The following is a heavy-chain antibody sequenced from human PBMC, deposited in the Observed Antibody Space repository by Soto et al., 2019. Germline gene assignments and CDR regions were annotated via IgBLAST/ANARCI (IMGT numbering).Heavy chain of an antibody. CDR3: AREGASGSHIGY. V-gene: IGHV1-69*01. D-gene: IGHD3-22*01. CDR2: IIPIFGTA. J-gene: IGHJ4*02. CDR1: GGTFSSYA. Sequence: QVQLVQSGAEVKKPGSSVKVSCKASGGTFSSYAISWVRQAPGQGLEWMGGIIPIFGTANYAQKFQGRVTIPADESTSTAYTELSSLRSDDTAVYYCAREGASGSHIGYWGQGTLVTVSS.